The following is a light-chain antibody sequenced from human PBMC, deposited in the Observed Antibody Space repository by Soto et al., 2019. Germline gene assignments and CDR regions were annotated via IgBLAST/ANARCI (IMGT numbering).Light chain of an antibody. CDR2: GAS. CDR1: QSVSSK. V-gene: IGKV3-15*01. CDR3: QQYYNWPRT. J-gene: IGKJ5*01. Sequence: EIGLKQSPATLSLSPGERATLSCRASQSVSSKLAWYQQKPGQAPRLLFYGASTGATGLPARFSGSGSGTEFTLTINSLQAEDCAVYYCQQYYNWPRTFGQGTRLAIK.